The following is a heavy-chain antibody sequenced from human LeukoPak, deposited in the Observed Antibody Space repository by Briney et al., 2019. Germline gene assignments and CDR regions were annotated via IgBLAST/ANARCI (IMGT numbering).Heavy chain of an antibody. Sequence: SETLSLTCTVSGGSISSYYWSWIRQPAGPGLEWIGRIYTSGSTNYNPSLKSRVTMSVDTSKNQFSLKLSSVTAADTAVYYCARESGVVVAATGGGAFDIWGQGTMVTVSS. CDR1: GGSISSYY. D-gene: IGHD2-15*01. V-gene: IGHV4-4*07. J-gene: IGHJ3*02. CDR3: ARESGVVVAATGGGAFDI. CDR2: IYTSGST.